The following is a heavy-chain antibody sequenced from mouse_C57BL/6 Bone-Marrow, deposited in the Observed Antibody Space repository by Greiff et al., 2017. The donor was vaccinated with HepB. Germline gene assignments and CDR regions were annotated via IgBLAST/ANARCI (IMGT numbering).Heavy chain of an antibody. CDR2: IYPRSGNT. V-gene: IGHV1-81*01. CDR1: GYTFTSYG. Sequence: VQLQQSGAELARPGASVKLSCKASGYTFTSYGISWVKQRTGQGLEWIGEIYPRSGNTYYNEKFKGKATLTADKSSSTAYMELRSLTSEDSAVSVCARCRYSIFGAYWGRGTLVTVSA. D-gene: IGHD2-5*01. J-gene: IGHJ3*01. CDR3: ARCRYSIFGAY.